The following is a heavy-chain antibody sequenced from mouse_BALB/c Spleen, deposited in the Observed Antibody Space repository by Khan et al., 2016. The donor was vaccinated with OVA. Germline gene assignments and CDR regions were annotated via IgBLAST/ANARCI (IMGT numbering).Heavy chain of an antibody. V-gene: IGHV1-18*01. Sequence: EVQLQQSGPELVKPGASVKISCKTSGYTFTEYTLHWVKQSHGKSLEWIGVINPKNGVTSYNQKFKGKATLTVDKSSSTAYMEFRSLTSEDSAVXYGARDAGRYWGQGTSVTVSS. CDR2: INPKNGVT. D-gene: IGHD3-3*01. J-gene: IGHJ4*01. CDR3: ARDAGRY. CDR1: GYTFTEYT.